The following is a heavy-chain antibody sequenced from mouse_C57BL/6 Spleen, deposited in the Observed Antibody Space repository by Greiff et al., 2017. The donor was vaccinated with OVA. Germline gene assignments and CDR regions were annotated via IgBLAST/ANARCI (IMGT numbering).Heavy chain of an antibody. V-gene: IGHV1-82*01. CDR1: GYAFSSSW. CDR3: ASSGYFYYGY. Sequence: VQLQQSGPELVKPGASVKISCKASGYAFSSSWMNWVKQRPGKGLEWIGRIYPGDGDTNYNGKFKGKATLTADKSSSTAYMQLSSLTSEDSAVYFYASSGYFYYGYWGQGTTLSVSS. CDR2: IYPGDGDT. J-gene: IGHJ2*01. D-gene: IGHD2-3*01.